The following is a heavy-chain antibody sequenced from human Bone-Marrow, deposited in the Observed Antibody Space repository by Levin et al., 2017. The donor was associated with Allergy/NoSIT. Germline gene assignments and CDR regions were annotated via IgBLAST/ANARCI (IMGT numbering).Heavy chain of an antibody. CDR1: GFTLRRHA. CDR3: ARDIGDSRDYFDY. CDR2: ISSDGTKR. V-gene: IGHV3-30*04. Sequence: GESLKISCATSGFTLRRHALHWLRQTPGKGLQWVAVISSDGTKRSYTDSVRGRFTISRDSSKNTLYLQMNSLRPEDTSRYYCARDIGDSRDYFDYWGQGSLVTVS. D-gene: IGHD4-17*01. J-gene: IGHJ4*02.